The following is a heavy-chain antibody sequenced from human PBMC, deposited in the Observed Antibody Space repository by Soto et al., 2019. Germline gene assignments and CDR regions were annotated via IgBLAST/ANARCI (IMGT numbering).Heavy chain of an antibody. D-gene: IGHD1-26*01. CDR3: GRRGSGSYYDY. Sequence: EVQLLESGGGLVQPGGSLRLSCAASGFTFSSYAVRWVRQAPVKGLEWVSAISGSGDSTYYADSVKGRFTISRDNSKNTLYLQMNSLRAEDTAVYYCGRRGSGSYYDYWGQGTLVTVSS. CDR2: ISGSGDST. J-gene: IGHJ4*02. CDR1: GFTFSSYA. V-gene: IGHV3-23*01.